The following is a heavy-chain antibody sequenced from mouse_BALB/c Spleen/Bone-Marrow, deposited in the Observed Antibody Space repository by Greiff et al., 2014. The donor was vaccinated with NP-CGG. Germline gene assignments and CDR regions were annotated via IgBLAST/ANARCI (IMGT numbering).Heavy chain of an antibody. CDR2: IRLKSNNYAT. J-gene: IGHJ3*01. CDR1: GFTFSNYW. Sequence: EVKLVESGEGLVQPGGSMKLSCVASGFTFSNYWMNWVRQSPEKGLEWVAEIRLKSNNYATHYAESVKGRFTISRDDSKSSVYLQMNNLRAEDTGIYYCTTGFAYWGQGTLVTVSA. V-gene: IGHV6-6*02. CDR3: TTGFAY.